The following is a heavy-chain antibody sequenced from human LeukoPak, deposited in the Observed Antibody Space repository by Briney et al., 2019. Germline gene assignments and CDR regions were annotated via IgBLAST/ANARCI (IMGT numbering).Heavy chain of an antibody. Sequence: PGRSLRLSCAASGFTFSRYSMNWVRQTPGGGLEWVSSISSSSNYISYTDSVKGRFTISRDDAKDSLYLQMSSLSADDTAFYYCARNRTYSRDDAFDLWGQGTLVTVSS. D-gene: IGHD3-22*01. V-gene: IGHV3-21*01. CDR3: ARNRTYSRDDAFDL. CDR1: GFTFSRYS. CDR2: ISSSSNYI. J-gene: IGHJ3*01.